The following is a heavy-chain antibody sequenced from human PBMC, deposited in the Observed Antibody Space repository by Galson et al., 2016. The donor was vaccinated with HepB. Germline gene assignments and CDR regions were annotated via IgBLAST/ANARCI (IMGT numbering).Heavy chain of an antibody. Sequence: SLRLSCAASGFTFSSYAMHWVRQAPGKGLEYFSAISSDGIHTHYTDSVRGRFAISRDNFKNMLYLEMNSLRDEDTSVYYCVKDPQSRRWGEPHSFDYWGQGTLVTVSS. D-gene: IGHD3-16*01. CDR3: VKDPQSRRWGEPHSFDY. J-gene: IGHJ4*02. V-gene: IGHV3-64D*06. CDR1: GFTFSSYA. CDR2: ISSDGIHT.